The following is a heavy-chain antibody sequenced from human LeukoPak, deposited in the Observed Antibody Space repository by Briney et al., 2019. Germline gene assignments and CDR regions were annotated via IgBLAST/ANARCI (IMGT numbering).Heavy chain of an antibody. J-gene: IGHJ4*02. CDR1: GFTVSSNY. V-gene: IGHV3-66*02. D-gene: IGHD1-14*01. CDR2: IYSGGTT. CDR3: AREPGRR. Sequence: GGYLRLSCAASGFTVSSNYMSWVRQAPGKGLEWVSVIYSGGTTYYADSVKGRFTISRGNSKHTLYLQMNSLRAEDTAVYYCAREPGRRWGQGTLVTVSS.